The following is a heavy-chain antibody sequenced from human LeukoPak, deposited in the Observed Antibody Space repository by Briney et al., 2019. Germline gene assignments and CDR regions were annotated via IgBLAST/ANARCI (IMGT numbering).Heavy chain of an antibody. J-gene: IGHJ4*02. V-gene: IGHV1-2*06. CDR2: ISPNGGGT. CDR3: AKLEGSAATSSD. D-gene: IGHD6-13*01. CDR1: GYTFTDYY. Sequence: ASLKVSCKASGYTFTDYYIHWLRQAPGQGLEWVGRISPNGGGTIYAQKFQGRVTVTRDTSITTAYMELNRLTSDDTAVYFCAKLEGSAATSSDWGQGTLVTVSS.